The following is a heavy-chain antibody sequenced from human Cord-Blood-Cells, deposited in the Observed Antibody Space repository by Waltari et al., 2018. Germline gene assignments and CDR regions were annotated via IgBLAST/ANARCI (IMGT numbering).Heavy chain of an antibody. V-gene: IGHV4-39*01. Sequence: QLQLQESGPGLVKPSETLSLTCTVSGGSISSSSYYWGWIRQPPGKGLEWIGSISYSGSTYYNPSLKSRVTISVDTSKNQFSLKLSSVTAADTAVYYCARRGDGSGSYYAFDIWGQGTMVTVSS. D-gene: IGHD3-10*01. CDR3: ARRGDGSGSYYAFDI. CDR2: ISYSGST. CDR1: GGSISSSSYY. J-gene: IGHJ3*02.